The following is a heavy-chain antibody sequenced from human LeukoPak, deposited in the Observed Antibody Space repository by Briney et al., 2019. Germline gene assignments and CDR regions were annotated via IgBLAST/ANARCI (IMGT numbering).Heavy chain of an antibody. Sequence: ASVKVSCKASGGTFSSYAISWVRQAPGQGLEWMGRIIPILGIAKYAQEFQGRVTITADKSTSTAYMELSSLRSEDTAVYYCARDRGSGWTGDYWGQGTLVTVSS. V-gene: IGHV1-69*04. D-gene: IGHD6-19*01. CDR1: GGTFSSYA. CDR3: ARDRGSGWTGDY. CDR2: IIPILGIA. J-gene: IGHJ4*02.